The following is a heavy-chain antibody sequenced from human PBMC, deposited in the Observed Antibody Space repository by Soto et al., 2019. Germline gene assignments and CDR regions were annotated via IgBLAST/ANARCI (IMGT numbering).Heavy chain of an antibody. Sequence: EVQLVESGGGLVQPGRSLRLSCAASGFTFDDYAMHWVRQAPGKGLEWVSGISWNSGSIGYADSVKGRFTISRDNAKNSLYLQMNSLRAEDPALYYCAKLGRSGNFGGNWGQGSLVTVCS. CDR1: GFTFDDYA. CDR3: AKLGRSGNFGGN. CDR2: ISWNSGSI. V-gene: IGHV3-9*01. D-gene: IGHD6-19*01. J-gene: IGHJ1*01.